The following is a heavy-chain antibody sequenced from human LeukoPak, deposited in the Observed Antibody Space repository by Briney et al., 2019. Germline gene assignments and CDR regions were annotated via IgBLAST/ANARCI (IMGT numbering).Heavy chain of an antibody. CDR2: VTTSGGGT. D-gene: IGHD1-14*01. V-gene: IGHV3-23*01. CDR1: GFTFTTYD. J-gene: IGHJ4*02. Sequence: GGSLRLSCAASGFTFTTYDMAWVRQASGKGLEWVSLVTTSGGGTYYADSVKGRFTISRDNSRNTVYLQMNYLRADDTAIYYCAKEFSLLRNPTVFDSWGQGSLVTVSS. CDR3: AKEFSLLRNPTVFDS.